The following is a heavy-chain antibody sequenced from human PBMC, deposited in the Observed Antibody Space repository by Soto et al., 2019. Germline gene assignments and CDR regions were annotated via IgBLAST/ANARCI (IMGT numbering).Heavy chain of an antibody. V-gene: IGHV1-18*01. D-gene: IGHD6-13*01. Sequence: QDQLVQSGVEVKKPGASVKVSCKASGYSFTNYGITWVRQAPGQGFEWMGWISAYNGNTNYAQKFPGRVNMTTDASKRTAYLELRSLRSDDTAVYYCARDRGVAPPVAGNTHYYYYMDVWGKGTTVTVSS. J-gene: IGHJ6*03. CDR1: GYSFTNYG. CDR3: ARDRGVAPPVAGNTHYYYYMDV. CDR2: ISAYNGNT.